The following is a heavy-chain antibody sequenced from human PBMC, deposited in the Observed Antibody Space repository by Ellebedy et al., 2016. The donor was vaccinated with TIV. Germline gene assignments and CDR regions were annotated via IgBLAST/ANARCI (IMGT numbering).Heavy chain of an antibody. CDR1: GYTFTSYG. Sequence: ASVKVSXKASGYTFTSYGVSWARQAPGQGLEWMGWISGNNGDTHYAQKVQGRVTMTTDTSTITAYMELRSLRSDDTAVYYCARDRGITGTTDYWGQGTLVTVSS. V-gene: IGHV1-18*01. CDR2: ISGNNGDT. D-gene: IGHD1-7*01. J-gene: IGHJ4*02. CDR3: ARDRGITGTTDY.